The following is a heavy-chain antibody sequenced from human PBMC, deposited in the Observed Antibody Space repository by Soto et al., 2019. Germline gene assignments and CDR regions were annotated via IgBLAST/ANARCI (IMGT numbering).Heavy chain of an antibody. J-gene: IGHJ4*02. CDR2: ISSSSSYI. D-gene: IGHD3-22*01. V-gene: IGHV3-21*01. CDR1: GLTFSSYS. CDR3: ARLKSYDSSGYYCY. Sequence: EVQLVASGGGLVKPGGPLRLSCAASGLTFSSYSMNWVRQAPGKGLEWVSSISSSSSYIYYADTVKGPFTISRDNAKNSLYLQMNSLRAEDTAVYYCARLKSYDSSGYYCYWGQGTLVTVSS.